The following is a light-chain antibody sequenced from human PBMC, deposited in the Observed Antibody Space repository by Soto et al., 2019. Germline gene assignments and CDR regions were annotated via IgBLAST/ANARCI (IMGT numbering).Light chain of an antibody. V-gene: IGKV1-39*01. CDR2: AAS. J-gene: IGKJ1*01. CDR3: QQSYTTPWT. Sequence: DIHMTQSPSSLSASVGDRVTITCRASQSISSFLNWYQQRPGQAPNLLIYAASTLRYGVPSRFRGSESGTEFTLTITSLQPEDVATYFCQQSYTTPWTFGQGTTVEIK. CDR1: QSISSF.